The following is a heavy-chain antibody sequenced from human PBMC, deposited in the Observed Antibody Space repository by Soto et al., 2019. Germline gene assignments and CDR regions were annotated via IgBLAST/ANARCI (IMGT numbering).Heavy chain of an antibody. CDR1: GASITSTNW. CDR2: IFHRGSA. J-gene: IGHJ4*02. CDR3: ARYSAASGTYYFDY. V-gene: IGHV4-4*02. Sequence: TLSLTCAVSGASITSTNWWSWVRQPPGKGLEWIGEIFHRGSANYNPSLKSRVTMSLDKSKNQFSLMVNSVTAADTAIYHCARYSAASGTYYFDYWGPGILVTVSS. D-gene: IGHD6-13*01.